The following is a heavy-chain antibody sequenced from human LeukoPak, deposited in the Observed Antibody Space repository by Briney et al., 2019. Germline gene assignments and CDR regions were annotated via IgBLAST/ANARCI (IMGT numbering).Heavy chain of an antibody. CDR3: ARVRPLYNWNYEGSYFDY. D-gene: IGHD1-7*01. CDR1: GGSISSYY. V-gene: IGHV4-4*07. J-gene: IGHJ4*02. Sequence: SETLSLTCTVSGGSISSYYWSWIRQPAGKGLEWIGRIYTSGSTNYNPSLKSRVTMSVDTSKNQFSLRLSSVTAADTAVYYCARVRPLYNWNYEGSYFDYWGQGTLVTVSS. CDR2: IYTSGST.